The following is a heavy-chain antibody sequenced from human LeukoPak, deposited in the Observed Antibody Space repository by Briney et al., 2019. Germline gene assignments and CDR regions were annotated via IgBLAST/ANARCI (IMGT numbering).Heavy chain of an antibody. CDR1: GFIFSSYA. D-gene: IGHD3-10*01. CDR2: VSGSGGST. CDR3: AKLWFGESAHFDY. J-gene: IGHJ4*02. V-gene: IGHV3-23*01. Sequence: PGGSLRLSCAASGFIFSSYAMSWVRQAPGKGLEWVSVVSGSGGSTYYADSVKGRFTMSRDNSKNTLHLQMNSLRAADTAVYYCAKLWFGESAHFDYWGQGTLVTVSA.